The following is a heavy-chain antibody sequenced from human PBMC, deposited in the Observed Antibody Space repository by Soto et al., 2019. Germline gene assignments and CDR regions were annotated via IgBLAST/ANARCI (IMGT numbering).Heavy chain of an antibody. CDR3: ARFRTSYGMDV. CDR1: GGSISSGGYY. CDR2: IYYSGST. Sequence: PSETLSLTCTVSGGSISSGGYYWSWIRQHPGKGLEWIGYIYYSGSTYYNPSLKSRVTISVDTSKNQFSLKLSSVTAADTAAYYCARFRTSYGMDVWGQGTTVTVSS. J-gene: IGHJ6*02. V-gene: IGHV4-31*03.